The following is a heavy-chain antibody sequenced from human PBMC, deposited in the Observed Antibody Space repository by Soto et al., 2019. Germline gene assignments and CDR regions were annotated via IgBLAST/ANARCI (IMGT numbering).Heavy chain of an antibody. Sequence: SETLSLTCTVSGSDITTYYWSWLRQSPGKGLEWIGHIYDTGSTTYNPSLKSRVTISVDTSNKQFSLRLTSVTAADTAVYYCARCPIDHNWLDPWGQGTLVTVSS. J-gene: IGHJ5*02. V-gene: IGHV4-59*01. CDR1: GSDITTYY. D-gene: IGHD3-9*01. CDR2: IYDTGST. CDR3: ARCPIDHNWLDP.